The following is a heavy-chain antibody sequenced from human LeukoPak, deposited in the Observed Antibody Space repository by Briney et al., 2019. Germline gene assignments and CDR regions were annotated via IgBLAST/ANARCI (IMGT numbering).Heavy chain of an antibody. Sequence: GGSLRLSCAASGFTFSSYAMHWVRQALGKGLEWVSFMSYDGTNEHYADSVKGRFTISRDNSKNTLYLQMNSLRAEDTAVYYCARDKYLRGNFDYWGQGTLVSVSS. CDR2: MSYDGTNE. CDR3: ARDKYLRGNFDY. J-gene: IGHJ4*02. D-gene: IGHD2-2*01. V-gene: IGHV3-30*04. CDR1: GFTFSSYA.